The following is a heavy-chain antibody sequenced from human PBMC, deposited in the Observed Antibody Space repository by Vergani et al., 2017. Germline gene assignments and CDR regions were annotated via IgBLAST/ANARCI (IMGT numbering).Heavy chain of an antibody. J-gene: IGHJ3*02. D-gene: IGHD3-10*01. CDR2: ISSSSSTI. Sequence: EVQLVESGGGLVQPGGSLRLSCAASGFTFSSYSMNWVRQAPGKGLEWVSYISSSSSTIYYADSVKGRFTISRDNAKNSLYLQMNSLGAEDTAVYYCARGPLLWFGELSGDAFDIWGQGTMVTVSS. CDR3: ARGPLLWFGELSGDAFDI. CDR1: GFTFSSYS. V-gene: IGHV3-48*01.